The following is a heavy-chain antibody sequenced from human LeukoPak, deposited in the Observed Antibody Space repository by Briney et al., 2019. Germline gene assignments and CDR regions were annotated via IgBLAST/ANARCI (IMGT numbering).Heavy chain of an antibody. Sequence: SETLSLTCTVSGGSISSYYWSWIRQPPGKGLEWIGYIYYSGGTNYNPSLKSRVTISVDTSKNQFSLKLSSVTAADTAVYYCARVAPEAASLDYWGQGTLVTVSS. CDR3: ARVAPEAASLDY. J-gene: IGHJ4*02. CDR1: GGSISSYY. V-gene: IGHV4-59*01. CDR2: IYYSGGT. D-gene: IGHD6-13*01.